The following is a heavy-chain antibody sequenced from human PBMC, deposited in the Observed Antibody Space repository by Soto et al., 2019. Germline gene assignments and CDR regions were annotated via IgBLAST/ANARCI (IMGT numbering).Heavy chain of an antibody. D-gene: IGHD6-25*01. CDR2: TYDGGRT. Sequence: QVQLQESGPGLLKPSQTLSLACTVSGGSIDTDNYCWRWIRQAPGQGLEWIGHTYDGGRTYSNPSVKSGATISVDMSKNQLSLKLNSVTAADTAVYYCARGHLSAKVDSWGQGILVTVSS. CDR1: GGSIDTDNYC. V-gene: IGHV4-30-4*01. J-gene: IGHJ4*02. CDR3: ARGHLSAKVDS.